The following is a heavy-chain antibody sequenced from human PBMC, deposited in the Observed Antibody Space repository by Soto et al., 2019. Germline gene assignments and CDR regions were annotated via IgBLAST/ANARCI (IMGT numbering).Heavy chain of an antibody. CDR2: INPNSGGT. D-gene: IGHD7-27*01. V-gene: IGHV1-2*04. CDR3: ARAGVSAVGYYYMDV. CDR1: GYTFTGYY. Sequence: QVQLVQSGAEVKKPGASVKVSCKASGYTFTGYYMHWVRQAPGQGLEWMGWINPNSGGTNYAQKFQGWVTMTRDTSLSTAYMELSRLRSDDTAVYYCARAGVSAVGYYYMDVWGKGTTVNVSS. J-gene: IGHJ6*03.